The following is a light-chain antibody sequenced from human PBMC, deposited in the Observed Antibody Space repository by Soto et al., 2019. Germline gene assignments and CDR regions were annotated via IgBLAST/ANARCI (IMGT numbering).Light chain of an antibody. CDR3: QQYNKWPRT. J-gene: IGKJ1*01. CDR2: GAS. CDR1: QSISSN. Sequence: EILLTQSPATLSLSPVERATLSCRASQSISSNLAWYQQKPGQAPRLVIYGASTRATGIPARFSGSGSGTEFTLTISSLQSEDFAIYYCQQYNKWPRTFGQGTKVDIK. V-gene: IGKV3-15*01.